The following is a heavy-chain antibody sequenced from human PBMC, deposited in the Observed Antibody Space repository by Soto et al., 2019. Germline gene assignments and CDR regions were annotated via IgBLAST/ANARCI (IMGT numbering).Heavy chain of an antibody. V-gene: IGHV4-31*03. CDR1: GGSISSGGYY. J-gene: IGHJ4*02. Sequence: QVQLQESGPGLVKPSQTLSLTCTVSGGSISSGGYYWSWSRQHPGKGLEWIGYIYYSGSTYYNPSLKSRVTISVDTSKNQFSLKLSSVTAADTAVYYCARGGAARPYYFDYWGQGTLVSVSS. CDR2: IYYSGST. D-gene: IGHD6-6*01. CDR3: ARGGAARPYYFDY.